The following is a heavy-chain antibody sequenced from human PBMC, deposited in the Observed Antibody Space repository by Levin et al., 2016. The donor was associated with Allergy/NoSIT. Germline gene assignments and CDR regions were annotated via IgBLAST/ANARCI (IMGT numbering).Heavy chain of an antibody. V-gene: IGHV3-72*01. J-gene: IGHJ4*02. CDR1: GFTFSDHY. Sequence: GGSLRLSCAASGFTFSDHYMDWVRQAPGKGLEWVGRTRNKANSYTTEYAASVKGRFTISRDDSKNSLYLQMNSLKTEDTAVYYCAREGLVVAAAGTFDYWGQGTLVTVSS. CDR3: AREGLVVAAAGTFDY. D-gene: IGHD6-13*01. CDR2: TRNKANSYTT.